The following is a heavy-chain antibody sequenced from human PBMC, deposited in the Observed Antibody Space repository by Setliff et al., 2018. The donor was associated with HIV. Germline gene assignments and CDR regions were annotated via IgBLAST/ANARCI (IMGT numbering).Heavy chain of an antibody. CDR3: ARAYYDSVWGSHRYRFYYFDY. D-gene: IGHD3-16*02. V-gene: IGHV1-18*01. CDR2: ISGFNGNT. Sequence: GASVKVSCKASGYSFARYGLSWVRQAPGQGLEWMGWISGFNGNTKYAQSFQDRVAMTTETATSTAYMEMRSLRSDDTAVYFCARAYYDSVWGSHRYRFYYFDYWGQGSLVTVSS. J-gene: IGHJ4*02. CDR1: GYSFARYG.